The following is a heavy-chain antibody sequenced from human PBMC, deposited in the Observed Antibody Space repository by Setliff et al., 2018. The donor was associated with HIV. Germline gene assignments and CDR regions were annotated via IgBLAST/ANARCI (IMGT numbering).Heavy chain of an antibody. CDR1: GFTFSDAW. CDR3: ARSVIGYYYYGMDV. V-gene: IGHV3-15*01. CDR2: IKRTSDGGAT. Sequence: PGGSLRLSCAASGFTFSDAWMSWVRQTPEKGLEWIGRIKRTSDGGATEYAAPVKGRVTITTDESTNTGYMELNSLRAEDTAVYYCARSVIGYYYYGMDVWGQGTTVTVSS. D-gene: IGHD3-10*01. J-gene: IGHJ6*02.